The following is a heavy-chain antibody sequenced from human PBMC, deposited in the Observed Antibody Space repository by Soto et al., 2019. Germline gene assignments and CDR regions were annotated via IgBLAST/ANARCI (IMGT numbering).Heavy chain of an antibody. CDR1: GFTFSSYS. CDR3: EKDRIAAAASNFDY. J-gene: IGHJ4*02. CDR2: ISGSGGST. V-gene: IGHV3-23*01. Sequence: GGSLRLSCAASGFTFSSYSMSWVRQAPGKGLEWVSVISGSGGSTYYADSVKGRCTISRDNSKNTLYLQMNSLRAEDSAVDYCEKDRIAAAASNFDYWGQGTLVTVSS. D-gene: IGHD6-13*01.